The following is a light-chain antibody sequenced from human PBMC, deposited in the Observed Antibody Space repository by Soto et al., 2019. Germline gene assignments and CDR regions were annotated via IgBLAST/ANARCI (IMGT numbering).Light chain of an antibody. J-gene: IGLJ1*01. CDR1: SSDVGGYNY. CDR2: DVS. V-gene: IGLV2-14*01. CDR3: SSYTSSSTRV. Sequence: QSALTQPASVSGSPGQSITISCTGTSSDVGGYNYVSWYQQHPGKAPKLMIYDVSNRPSGVSYRFSGSKSGNTASLTISGLQAEDEAVYYCSSYTSSSTRVFGTGTKLTVL.